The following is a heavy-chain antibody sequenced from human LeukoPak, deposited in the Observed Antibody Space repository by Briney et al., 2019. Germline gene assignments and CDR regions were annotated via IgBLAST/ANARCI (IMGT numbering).Heavy chain of an antibody. Sequence: PGGSLRLSCAASGFIFNSYTMNWVRQAPGKGLEWVATISPVSTYIWYRDSVKGRCTISRDNVKNSLYLLIDSLRAEDTAVYYCVRDVSRRIGMDVWGQGTTVTVSS. CDR2: ISPVSTYI. CDR3: VRDVSRRIGMDV. V-gene: IGHV3-21*01. D-gene: IGHD2-15*01. J-gene: IGHJ6*02. CDR1: GFIFNSYT.